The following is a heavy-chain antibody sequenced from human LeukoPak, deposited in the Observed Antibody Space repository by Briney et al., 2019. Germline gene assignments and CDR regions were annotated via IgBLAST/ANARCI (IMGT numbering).Heavy chain of an antibody. CDR2: ISHSGST. D-gene: IGHD6-19*01. J-gene: IGHJ4*02. CDR3: ATSGWYLLPGVY. V-gene: IGHV4-4*02. CDR1: GGSINITNW. Sequence: SETLSLTCAVSGGSINITNWWSWLRQPPGKGLEWIGEISHSGSTNYNPSLKSRVTISVDKSKNQFSLRLTSVTAADTAMYYCATSGWYLLPGVYWGQGTLVTVSS.